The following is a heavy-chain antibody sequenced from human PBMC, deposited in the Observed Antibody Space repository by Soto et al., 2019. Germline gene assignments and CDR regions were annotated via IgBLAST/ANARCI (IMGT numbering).Heavy chain of an antibody. Sequence: ASVKVSCKASGYTFTSYGISWVRQAPGQGLEWMGWMSAYNGNTTYAQKLQGRVTMTTDTSTSTAYMELRSLRSEDTAVFHCERSIVVVVAVDFWGQGTTVTVSS. D-gene: IGHD2-15*01. CDR1: GYTFTSYG. CDR2: MSAYNGNT. CDR3: ERSIVVVVAVDF. V-gene: IGHV1-18*01. J-gene: IGHJ4*02.